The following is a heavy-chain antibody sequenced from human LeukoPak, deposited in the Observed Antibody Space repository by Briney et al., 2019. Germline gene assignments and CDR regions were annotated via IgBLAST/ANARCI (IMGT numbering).Heavy chain of an antibody. V-gene: IGHV3-23*01. CDR2: ISGSGGST. CDR3: AKDRSGPYSSRWQPFDY. Sequence: PGGSLRLSCAASGFTFSSYAMSWVRQAPGKGLEWVSAISGSGGSTYYADSVKGRFTISRDNSKNTLYLQMNSLRAEDTAVYYCAKDRSGPYSSRWQPFDYWGQGTLVTVSS. J-gene: IGHJ4*02. CDR1: GFTFSSYA. D-gene: IGHD6-13*01.